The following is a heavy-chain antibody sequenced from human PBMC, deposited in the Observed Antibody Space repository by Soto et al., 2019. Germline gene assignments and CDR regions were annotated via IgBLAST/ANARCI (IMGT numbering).Heavy chain of an antibody. CDR2: ISAYNGNT. D-gene: IGHD3-9*01. Sequence: QVQLVQSGAEVKKPGASVKVSCKASGYTFTSNGISWVRQAPGQGLEWMGWISAYNGNTNYAQKLQCRVIMTTDTSTGTAYMELRSLRSDDTAVYFWARAELRYFDWVYRGRETMVTVSS. CDR3: ARAELRYFDWVY. CDR1: GYTFTSNG. J-gene: IGHJ3*01. V-gene: IGHV1-18*01.